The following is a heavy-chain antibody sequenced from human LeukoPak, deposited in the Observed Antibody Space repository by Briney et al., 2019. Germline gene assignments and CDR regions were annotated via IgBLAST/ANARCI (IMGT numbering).Heavy chain of an antibody. CDR1: GFTFDDYA. D-gene: IGHD3-10*01. CDR2: ISWDGGST. Sequence: GGSLRLSCAASGFTFDDYAMHWVRQAPGKGLEWVSLISWDGGSTYYADSVKGRFTISRDNSKNSLYLQMNSLRAEDTALYYCAKDRGCDGSGHDASDIWGQGTMVTVFS. CDR3: AKDRGCDGSGHDASDI. V-gene: IGHV3-43D*04. J-gene: IGHJ3*02.